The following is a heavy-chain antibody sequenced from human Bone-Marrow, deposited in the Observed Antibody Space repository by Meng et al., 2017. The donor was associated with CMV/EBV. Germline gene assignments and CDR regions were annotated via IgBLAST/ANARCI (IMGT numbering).Heavy chain of an antibody. CDR2: IYHSGST. J-gene: IGHJ4*02. CDR1: GYSISSGYY. D-gene: IGHD4-17*01. CDR3: ARDSPDYGDYLFDY. Sequence: SETLSLTCTVSGYSISSGYYWGWIRQPPGKGLEWIGSIYHSGSTYYNPSLKSRVTIPVDTSKNQFSLKLSSVTAADTAVYYCARDSPDYGDYLFDYWGQGVVVTVSS. V-gene: IGHV4-38-2*02.